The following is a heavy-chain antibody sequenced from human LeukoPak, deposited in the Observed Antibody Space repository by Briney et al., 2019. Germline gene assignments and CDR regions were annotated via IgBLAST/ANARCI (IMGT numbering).Heavy chain of an antibody. V-gene: IGHV4-59*01. CDR2: IYYSGNT. CDR3: ARAYTSWPFDY. CDR1: GVSITTYY. Sequence: SETLSLTCTVSGVSITTYYWSWIRQPPGKGLEWIGVIYYSGNTNYNPSLKSRVTIAVDTSKNQFSLKLSSATAADTAVYYCARAYTSWPFDYWGQATLVTVSS. J-gene: IGHJ4*02. D-gene: IGHD2-2*02.